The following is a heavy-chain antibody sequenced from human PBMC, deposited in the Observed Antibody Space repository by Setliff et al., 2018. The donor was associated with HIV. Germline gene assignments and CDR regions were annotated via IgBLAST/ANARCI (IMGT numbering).Heavy chain of an antibody. D-gene: IGHD6-13*01. Sequence: PGESLKISCKGSGYSFPTYWIAWVRQMPGKGLEWMGIIYPGDSDTRYSLSFQGQVTISADKSISTAYLQWSSLKASDTAMYYCATVYSNNWSQSRWFDPWGQGTLVTVSS. CDR3: ATVYSNNWSQSRWFDP. CDR1: GYSFPTYW. J-gene: IGHJ5*02. V-gene: IGHV5-51*01. CDR2: IYPGDSDT.